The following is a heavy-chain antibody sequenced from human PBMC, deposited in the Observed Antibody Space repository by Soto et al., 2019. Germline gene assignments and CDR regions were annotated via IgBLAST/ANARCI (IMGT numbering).Heavy chain of an antibody. D-gene: IGHD2-15*01. Sequence: APVKVSCKASGYTFTSYYMHWVRQAPGQGLEWMGIINPSGGSTSYAQKFQGRVTMTRDTSTSTVYMELSSLRSEDTAVYYCARDIPPRGSGASVDWFDPWGQGNLVTVSS. CDR2: INPSGGST. V-gene: IGHV1-46*03. J-gene: IGHJ5*02. CDR1: GYTFTSYY. CDR3: ARDIPPRGSGASVDWFDP.